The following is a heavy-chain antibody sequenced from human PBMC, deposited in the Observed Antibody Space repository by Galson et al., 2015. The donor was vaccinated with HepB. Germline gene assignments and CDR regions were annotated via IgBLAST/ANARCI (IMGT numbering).Heavy chain of an antibody. Sequence: SVKVSCKASGFTFTSSAVQWVRQARGQRLEWIGWIVVGSGNTNYAQKFQERVTITRDMSTSTAYMELSSLRSEDTAVYYCAADPIAAASPDPQAFDPWGQGTLVTVSS. CDR2: IVVGSGNT. D-gene: IGHD6-13*01. CDR3: AADPIAAASPDPQAFDP. J-gene: IGHJ5*02. V-gene: IGHV1-58*01. CDR1: GFTFTSSA.